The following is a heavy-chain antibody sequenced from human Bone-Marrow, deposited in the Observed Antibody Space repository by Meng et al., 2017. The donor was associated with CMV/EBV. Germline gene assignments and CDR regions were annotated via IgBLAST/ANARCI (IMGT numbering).Heavy chain of an antibody. CDR1: GGTFSSYT. CDR3: ARGGDSSSMYYYYGMDV. J-gene: IGHJ6*02. V-gene: IGHV1-69*02. Sequence: SVKVSCKASGGTFSSYTISWVRQAPGQGLEWMGRIIPILGIANYAQKFQGRVTITADKSTSTAYMELSSLRSEDTAVYYCARGGDSSSMYYYYGMDVWGRGTTVTVSS. CDR2: IIPILGIA. D-gene: IGHD6-6*01.